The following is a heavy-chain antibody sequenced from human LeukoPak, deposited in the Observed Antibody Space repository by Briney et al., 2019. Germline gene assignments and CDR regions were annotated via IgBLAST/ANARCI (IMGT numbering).Heavy chain of an antibody. J-gene: IGHJ6*03. CDR1: GFSFSSYW. Sequence: GGSLRLSCEGSGFSFSSYWMTWVRQLPGKGPEGVANIRQDESERYVADSVKGRFTISRDNAKKSGGFHMSSLRAEDTALHYCARLSAYYYGSYFYHYMDVWGKGTSVTVS. V-gene: IGHV3-7*01. D-gene: IGHD3-10*01. CDR3: ARLSAYYYGSYFYHYMDV. CDR2: IRQDESER.